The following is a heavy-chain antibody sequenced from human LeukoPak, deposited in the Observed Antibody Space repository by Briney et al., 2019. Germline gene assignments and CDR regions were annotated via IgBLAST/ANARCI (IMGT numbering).Heavy chain of an antibody. V-gene: IGHV4-59*01. Sequence: SETLSLTCTVSGGSISSYYWSWIRQPPGKGLEWIGYIYYSGSTNYNPSLKSRVTISVDTSKNQFSLKLSSVTAADTAVYYCARSPTLNDFWSGYNWERRKDYYYYGMDVWGQGTTVTVSS. D-gene: IGHD3-3*01. CDR3: ARSPTLNDFWSGYNWERRKDYYYYGMDV. J-gene: IGHJ6*02. CDR1: GGSISSYY. CDR2: IYYSGST.